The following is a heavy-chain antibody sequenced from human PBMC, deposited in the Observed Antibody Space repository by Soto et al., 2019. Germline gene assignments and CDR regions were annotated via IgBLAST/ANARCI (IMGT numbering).Heavy chain of an antibody. Sequence: ASVKVSCKAAGYSFNTHVFHWVRQAPGQGLEWMGWISGGSGNTKSSQKFQGRVTISSDTSASTAYMELRSLRSEDTAIYFSASTQSSTIGYYHFDYWG. CDR1: GYSFNTHV. V-gene: IGHV1-3*01. CDR3: ASTQSSTIGYYHFDY. D-gene: IGHD3-22*01. CDR2: ISGGSGNT. J-gene: IGHJ4*01.